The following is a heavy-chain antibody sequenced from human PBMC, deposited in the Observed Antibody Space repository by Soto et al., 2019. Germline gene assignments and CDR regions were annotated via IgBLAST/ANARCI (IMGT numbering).Heavy chain of an antibody. CDR1: GFTFSSYA. V-gene: IGHV3-23*01. CDR3: ASTMIVVVTPYYFDY. CDR2: ISGSGGST. Sequence: GGSLRLSCAASGFTFSSYAMSWVRQAPGKGLEWVSAISGSGGSTYYVDSVKGRFTISRDNSKNTLYLQMNGLRAEDTAVYYCASTMIVVVTPYYFDYWGQGTPVPVSS. J-gene: IGHJ4*02. D-gene: IGHD3-22*01.